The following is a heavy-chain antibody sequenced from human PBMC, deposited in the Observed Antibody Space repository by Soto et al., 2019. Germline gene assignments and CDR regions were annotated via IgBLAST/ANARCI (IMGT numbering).Heavy chain of an antibody. CDR1: GGTFSSHG. Sequence: QVQLVQSGAEVKKPGSSVKVSCKASGGTFSSHGISWVRQAPGQGLEWMGGIVPIFGTADDAQRFRGRVTITADETTSTAYMERSSLRSEDTAVYYCARGRYSGYDMPDTYYYYSYGMDVWGQGTTVTVSS. D-gene: IGHD5-12*01. J-gene: IGHJ6*02. CDR2: IVPIFGTA. CDR3: ARGRYSGYDMPDTYYYYSYGMDV. V-gene: IGHV1-69*12.